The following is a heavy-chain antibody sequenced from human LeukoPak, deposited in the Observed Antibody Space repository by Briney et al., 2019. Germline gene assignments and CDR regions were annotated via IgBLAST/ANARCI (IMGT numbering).Heavy chain of an antibody. J-gene: IGHJ4*02. CDR1: VFTFSRYW. Sequence: AGGSLRLSRAASVFTFSRYWMHWVRQAPGKGLWGVSRINSDGSSTSYADSVKGRFTISRDNAKNTLYLQMNSLRAEDTAVYYCATGVQLVRYFDYWGQGTLVTVSS. D-gene: IGHD6-13*01. CDR2: INSDGSST. V-gene: IGHV3-74*01. CDR3: ATGVQLVRYFDY.